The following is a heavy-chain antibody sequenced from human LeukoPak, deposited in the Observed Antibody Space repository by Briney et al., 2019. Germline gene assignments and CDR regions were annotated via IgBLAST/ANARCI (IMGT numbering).Heavy chain of an antibody. V-gene: IGHV3-53*01. Sequence: QPGGSLRLSCAASGFSVSSNYMSWVRQAPGKGLEWVSSIYSGGSTYYTDSVKGRFTISRDNSKNTLYLQMNSLRAEDTAVYYCAKGGAYDSSGSTWGQGTLVTVSS. D-gene: IGHD3-22*01. J-gene: IGHJ5*02. CDR3: AKGGAYDSSGST. CDR1: GFSVSSNY. CDR2: IYSGGST.